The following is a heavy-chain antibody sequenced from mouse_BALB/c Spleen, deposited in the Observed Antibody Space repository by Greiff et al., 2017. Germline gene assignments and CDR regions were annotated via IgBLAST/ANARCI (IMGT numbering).Heavy chain of an antibody. CDR2: INPSNGGT. CDR1: GYTFTSYY. V-gene: IGHV1S81*02. CDR3: TRYFYYFDY. Sequence: QVQLQQSGAELVKPGASVKLSCKASGYTFTSYYMYWVKQRPGQGLEWIGEINPSNGGTNFNEKFKSKATLTVDKSSSTAYMQLSSLTSEDSAVYYCTRYFYYFDYWGQGTTLTVSS. J-gene: IGHJ2*01.